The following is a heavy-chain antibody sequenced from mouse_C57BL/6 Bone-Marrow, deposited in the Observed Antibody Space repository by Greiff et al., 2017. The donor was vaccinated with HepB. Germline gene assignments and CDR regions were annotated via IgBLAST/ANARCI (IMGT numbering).Heavy chain of an antibody. CDR1: GYTFTSYW. D-gene: IGHD2-3*01. Sequence: VQLQQPGAELVRPGSSVKLSCKASGYTFTSYWMDWVKQRPGQGLEWIGNIYPSDSETHYNQKFKDKATLTVDKSSSTAYMQLSSLTSEDSAVYYCAREIYDGYYGDYWGQGATLTVSS. J-gene: IGHJ2*01. CDR2: IYPSDSET. V-gene: IGHV1-61*01. CDR3: AREIYDGYYGDY.